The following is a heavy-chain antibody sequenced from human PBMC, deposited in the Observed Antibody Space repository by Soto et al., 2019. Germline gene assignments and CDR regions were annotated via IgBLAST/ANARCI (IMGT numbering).Heavy chain of an antibody. D-gene: IGHD3-10*01. CDR2: ISHSGTS. V-gene: IGHV4-4*02. CDR3: ARVVLMITRGAFDA. Sequence: QVQLQESGPGLVKPSGTLSLTCAVSGGSISSSHWWTWVRQSPGKGLEYIGEISHSGTSNSNPSLKSRVTLSVDKSKNHFSLPLTSVTAADTAVYYCARVVLMITRGAFDAWGQGTLVIVSS. CDR1: GGSISSSHW. J-gene: IGHJ3*01.